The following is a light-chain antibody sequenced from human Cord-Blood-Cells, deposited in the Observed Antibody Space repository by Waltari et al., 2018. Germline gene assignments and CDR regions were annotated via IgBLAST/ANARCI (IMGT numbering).Light chain of an antibody. CDR2: AAS. CDR1: QSISSY. V-gene: IGKV1-39*01. Sequence: DIQMIQPPSSLSASVGDRVTITCRASQSISSYLNWYQQKPGKAPKLLIYAASSLQSGVPSRFSGSGSGIECTLTISSLRPEDFATYYCQQSYSTPVTFGQGTNVEIK. CDR3: QQSYSTPVT. J-gene: IGKJ1*01.